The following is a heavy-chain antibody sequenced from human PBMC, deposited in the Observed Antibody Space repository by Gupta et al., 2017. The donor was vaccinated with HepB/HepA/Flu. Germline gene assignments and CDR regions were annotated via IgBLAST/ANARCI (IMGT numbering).Heavy chain of an antibody. CDR3: ARVSLRLGYMDV. CDR1: GFTFSDHY. V-gene: IGHV3-72*01. Sequence: EVQLVESGGGLVQPGGSLRLSCAASGFTFSDHYMDWVRQAPGKGLEWVGRTRNKANSYTTEYAASVKGRFTISRDDSKNSLYLQMNSLKTEDTAVYYCARVSLRLGYMDVWGKGTTVTVSS. CDR2: TRNKANSYTT. D-gene: IGHD3-16*01. J-gene: IGHJ6*03.